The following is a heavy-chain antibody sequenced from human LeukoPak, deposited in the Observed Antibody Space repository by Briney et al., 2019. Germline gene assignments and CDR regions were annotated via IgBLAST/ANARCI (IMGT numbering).Heavy chain of an antibody. CDR1: GGSFSGYY. CDR3: ASYCSSTSCYIPYAFDI. CDR2: INHSGST. J-gene: IGHJ3*02. D-gene: IGHD2-2*02. Sequence: SETLSLTCAVYGGSFSGYYWSWIRQPPGKGLEWIGEINHSGSTNYNPSLKSRVTISVDTSKNQFSLKLSSVTAADTAVHYCASYCSSTSCYIPYAFDIWGQGTMVTVSS. V-gene: IGHV4-34*01.